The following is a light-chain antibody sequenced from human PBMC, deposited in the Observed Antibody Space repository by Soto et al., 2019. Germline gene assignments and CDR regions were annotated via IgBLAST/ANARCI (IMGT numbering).Light chain of an antibody. V-gene: IGKV3-11*01. CDR1: QSVSNY. CDR3: QQRSNWPQVT. Sequence: EIVLTHSPATLSLSPGERATLSCRASQSVSNYLAWYQQKPGQAPRLLIYDASNRASGIPARFSGSGSGTAFTRTISSLEPEDFAVYYCQQRSNWPQVTVGGGTKVHIK. J-gene: IGKJ4*01. CDR2: DAS.